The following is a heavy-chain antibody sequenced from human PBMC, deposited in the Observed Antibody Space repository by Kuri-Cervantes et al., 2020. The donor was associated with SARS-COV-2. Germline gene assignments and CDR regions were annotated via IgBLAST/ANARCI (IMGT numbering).Heavy chain of an antibody. D-gene: IGHD6-19*01. CDR1: GGTFSSYA. V-gene: IGHV1-69*13. J-gene: IGHJ3*02. Sequence: SVKVSCKASGGTFSSYAISWVRQAPGQGLEWMGGIIPIFGTANYAQKFQGGVTITADESTSTAYMELSSLRSEDTAVYYCARVSGRYSSGWYGSVGAAFDIWGQGTMVTVSS. CDR3: ARVSGRYSSGWYGSVGAAFDI. CDR2: IIPIFGTA.